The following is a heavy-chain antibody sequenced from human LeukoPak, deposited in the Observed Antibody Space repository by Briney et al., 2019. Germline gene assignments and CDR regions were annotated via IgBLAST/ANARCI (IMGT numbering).Heavy chain of an antibody. D-gene: IGHD1-26*01. Sequence: GGSLRLSCAASGFTFDDYAMHWVRQAPGKGLGWVSGISWNSGSIGYADSVKGRFTISRDNAKNSLYLQMNSLRAEDTALYYCAKGGRIVGATTPWGDGWFDPWGQGTLVTVSS. CDR3: AKGGRIVGATTPWGDGWFDP. CDR2: ISWNSGSI. CDR1: GFTFDDYA. V-gene: IGHV3-9*01. J-gene: IGHJ5*02.